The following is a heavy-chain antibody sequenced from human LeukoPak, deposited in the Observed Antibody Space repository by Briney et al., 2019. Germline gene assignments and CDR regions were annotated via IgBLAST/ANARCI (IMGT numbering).Heavy chain of an antibody. Sequence: ASVKVSCKASGGTFSSYAISWVRQAPGQGLEWMGGIIPIFGTANYAQKFQGRVTITTDESTSTAYMELSSLRSEDTAVYYCATSSTPHYYDSSGYYHQHWGQGTLVTVSS. CDR3: ATSSTPHYYDSSGYYHQH. CDR2: IIPIFGTA. J-gene: IGHJ1*01. CDR1: GGTFSSYA. D-gene: IGHD3-22*01. V-gene: IGHV1-69*05.